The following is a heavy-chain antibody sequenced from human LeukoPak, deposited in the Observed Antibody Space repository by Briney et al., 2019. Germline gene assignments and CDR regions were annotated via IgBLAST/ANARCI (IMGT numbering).Heavy chain of an antibody. CDR2: IKSDGSST. J-gene: IGHJ4*02. CDR1: GFTFSSYW. CDR3: ARGRANAAGEYYFEY. Sequence: GGSLRLSCAASGFTFSSYWMHWVRQAPGKGLVWVSHIKSDGSSTNYADSVKGRFTISRDNAKNMVYLQMNSLRVEDTALYYCARGRANAAGEYYFEYWGQGTLVTVSS. V-gene: IGHV3-74*01. D-gene: IGHD3-10*01.